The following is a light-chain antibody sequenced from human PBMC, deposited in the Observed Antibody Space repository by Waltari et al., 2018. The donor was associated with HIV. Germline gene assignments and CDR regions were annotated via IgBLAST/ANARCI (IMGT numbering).Light chain of an antibody. CDR2: STN. CDR3: AAWDDSLNAVV. J-gene: IGLJ2*01. V-gene: IGLV1-44*01. Sequence: QSVLTQPPSASGTPGQKVTMSGSGGSANIGGNTVNWYQHFPRTAPNLLVFSTNQRPSGVPDRFSGSKSGTSASLAISGLQSEDEADYYCAAWDDSLNAVVFGGGTKLTVL. CDR1: SANIGGNT.